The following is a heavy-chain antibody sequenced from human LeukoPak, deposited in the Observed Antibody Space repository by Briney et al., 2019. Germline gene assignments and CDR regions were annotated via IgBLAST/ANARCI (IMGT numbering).Heavy chain of an antibody. V-gene: IGHV3-30*02. CDR2: IRYDGSNK. J-gene: IGHJ3*02. CDR3: AKTPYYSDAFDI. D-gene: IGHD3-16*01. CDR1: GFTFSSYG. Sequence: GGSLRLSCAASGFTFSSYGMHWVRQAPGKGLEWVAFIRYDGSNKYYADSVKGRFTISRDNSKNTLYLQMNSLRAEDTAVYYCAKTPYYSDAFDIWGQGTMVTVSS.